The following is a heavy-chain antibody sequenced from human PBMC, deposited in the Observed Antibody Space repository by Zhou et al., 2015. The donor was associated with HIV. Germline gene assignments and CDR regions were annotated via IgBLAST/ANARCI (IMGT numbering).Heavy chain of an antibody. Sequence: VQIVQSGAEVKKPGSSVRVSCKVSGTTFKDYIITWVRQAPGQGLEWMGRVVPMSGATDLAQKFRGRVTLTADKSTDTVFMEMRSLRSEDTAVYHCARDATYYYGPGSLRYSPGHWGQGTLVTVSS. CDR1: GTTFKDYI. V-gene: IGHV1-69*08. D-gene: IGHD3-10*01. CDR2: VVPMSGAT. CDR3: ARDATYYYGPGSLRYSPGH. J-gene: IGHJ4*02.